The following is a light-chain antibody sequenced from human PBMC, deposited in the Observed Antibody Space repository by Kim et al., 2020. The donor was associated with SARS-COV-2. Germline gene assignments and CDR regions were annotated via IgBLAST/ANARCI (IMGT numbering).Light chain of an antibody. CDR3: QAWDSSTVV. J-gene: IGLJ2*01. CDR2: QDS. CDR1: KLGDKY. V-gene: IGLV3-1*01. Sequence: SYELTQPPSVSVSPGQTASITRSGDKLGDKYACWYQQKPGQSPVLVIYQDSKRPSGIPERFSGSNSGNTATLTISGTQAMDEADYYCQAWDSSTVV.